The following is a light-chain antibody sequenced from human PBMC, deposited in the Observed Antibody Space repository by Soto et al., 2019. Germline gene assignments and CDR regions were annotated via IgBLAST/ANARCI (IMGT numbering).Light chain of an antibody. CDR3: QQYNNYSPYT. J-gene: IGKJ2*01. CDR2: DAS. CDR1: QTISTW. Sequence: DIQMTQSPSTLSASVGDRVTITCRASQTISTWVAWYQQKPGKAPKLLIYDASSLESGVPSRFSGSGSGTEFTLTISSLQPDDFATYYCQQYNNYSPYTFGQGTKLEIK. V-gene: IGKV1-5*01.